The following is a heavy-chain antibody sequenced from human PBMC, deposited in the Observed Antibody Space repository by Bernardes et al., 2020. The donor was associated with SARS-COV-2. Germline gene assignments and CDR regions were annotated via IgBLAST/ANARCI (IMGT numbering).Heavy chain of an antibody. CDR3: ARQDFIAAAGTRWFDP. CDR1: GGSISSSFYY. Sequence: SETLSLTCIVSGGSISSSFYYWGWIRQPPGKGLEWIGSILYSGSTHYNPSLKSRVTISVDTSKNQFSLKLSSVTAADTAVYHCARQDFIAAAGTRWFDPWGQGTLVTVSS. J-gene: IGHJ5*02. V-gene: IGHV4-39*01. CDR2: ILYSGST. D-gene: IGHD6-13*01.